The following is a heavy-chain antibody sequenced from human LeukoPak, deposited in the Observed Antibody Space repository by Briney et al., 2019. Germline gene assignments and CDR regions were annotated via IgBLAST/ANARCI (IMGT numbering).Heavy chain of an antibody. D-gene: IGHD2-2*01. CDR2: INTDVTST. CDR3: ARPQQGGTTRSHGLDV. V-gene: IGHV3-74*01. J-gene: IGHJ6*02. Sequence: GGSLRLSCAASGFTFSNSWMQWVRQVPGKGLVWVSRINTDVTSTSYADSVRGRFIISRGNAKNTLYLQMNSLRAEDTAVYYCARPQQGGTTRSHGLDVWGQGTTVAVSS. CDR1: GFTFSNSW.